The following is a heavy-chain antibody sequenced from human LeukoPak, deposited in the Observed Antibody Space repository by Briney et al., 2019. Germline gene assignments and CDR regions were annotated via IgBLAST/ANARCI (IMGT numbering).Heavy chain of an antibody. Sequence: GASVKVSCKASGYTFTSYYMHWVRQAPGQGLEWMGIINPSGGSTSYAQKFQGRVTMTRDTSTSTVYMELSSLRSEDTAVYYCATNPRVEGGGWYENGFVYWGQGTLVTVSS. J-gene: IGHJ4*02. CDR3: ATNPRVEGGGWYENGFVY. CDR2: INPSGGST. D-gene: IGHD6-19*01. V-gene: IGHV1-46*01. CDR1: GYTFTSYY.